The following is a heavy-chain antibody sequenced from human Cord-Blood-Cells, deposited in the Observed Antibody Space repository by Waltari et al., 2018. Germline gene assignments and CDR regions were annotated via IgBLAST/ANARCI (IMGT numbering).Heavy chain of an antibody. Sequence: QVQLVQSGAAVKKPGASVKVSCKASGSPFTGYYIPWVRQAPGQGLEWMGWINPNSGGTNYAQKFQGRVTMTRDTSISTAYMELSRLRSDDTAVYYCARDLDLLYYYYMDVWGKGTTVTVSS. CDR3: ARDLDLLYYYYMDV. D-gene: IGHD2-15*01. CDR1: GSPFTGYY. V-gene: IGHV1-2*02. J-gene: IGHJ6*03. CDR2: INPNSGGT.